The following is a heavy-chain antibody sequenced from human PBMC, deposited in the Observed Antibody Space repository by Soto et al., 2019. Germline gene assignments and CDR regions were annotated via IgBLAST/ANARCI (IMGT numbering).Heavy chain of an antibody. CDR3: ARDGGYYDSSGYWTHPRRFDP. CDR1: GGTFSSYA. CDR2: IIPIFGTA. D-gene: IGHD3-22*01. V-gene: IGHV1-69*01. Sequence: QVQLVQSGAEVKKPGSSVKVSCKASGGTFSSYAISWVRQAPGQGLEWMGGIIPIFGTANYAQKFQGRVTINADESTSTAYMGLSSLRSEDTAVYYCARDGGYYDSSGYWTHPRRFDPWGQGTLVTVSS. J-gene: IGHJ5*02.